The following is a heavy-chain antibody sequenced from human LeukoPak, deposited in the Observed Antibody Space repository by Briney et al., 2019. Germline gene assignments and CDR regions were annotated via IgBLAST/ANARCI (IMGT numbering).Heavy chain of an antibody. CDR2: ISSSSSYI. Sequence: PGGSLRLSCAASGFTFGSYSMNWVRQAPGKGLEWVSSISSSSSYIYYADSVKGRFTISRDNAKNSLYLQMNSLRAEDTAVYYCARERGIAAGYWGQGTLVTVSS. CDR3: ARERGIAAGY. V-gene: IGHV3-21*01. CDR1: GFTFGSYS. D-gene: IGHD6-13*01. J-gene: IGHJ4*02.